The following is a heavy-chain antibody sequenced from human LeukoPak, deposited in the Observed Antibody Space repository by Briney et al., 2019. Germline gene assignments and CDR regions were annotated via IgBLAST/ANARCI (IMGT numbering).Heavy chain of an antibody. J-gene: IGHJ4*02. CDR1: GGSFSGYY. V-gene: IGHV4-34*01. CDR3: ARKRATLFDY. Sequence: PSETLSLTCAVYGGSFSGYYWSWIRQPPGKGLEWIGEINHSGSTNYNPSRKSRVTISVDTSKNQFSLKLRSVTAADTAGYACARKRATLFDYWGQGTLVTVSS. CDR2: INHSGST.